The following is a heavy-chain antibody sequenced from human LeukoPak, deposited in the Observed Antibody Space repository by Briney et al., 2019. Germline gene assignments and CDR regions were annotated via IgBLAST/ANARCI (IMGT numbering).Heavy chain of an antibody. J-gene: IGHJ4*02. D-gene: IGHD3-22*01. CDR3: ARDRPNYYGSDGHYYRRDGDY. V-gene: IGHV1-69*04. Sequence: SVKVSCKASGGTFSSYTISWVRQAPGQGLEWMGRIIPILGIANYAQKFQGRVTITADKSTSTAYMELSSLRSEDTAVYYCARDRPNYYGSDGHYYRRDGDYWGRGTLVSVSS. CDR1: GGTFSSYT. CDR2: IIPILGIA.